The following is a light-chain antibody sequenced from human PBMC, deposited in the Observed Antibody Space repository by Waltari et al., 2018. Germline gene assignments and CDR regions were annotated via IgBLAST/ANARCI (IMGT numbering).Light chain of an antibody. CDR2: DTS. CDR3: QQRSHWRT. CDR1: QCVSSY. Sequence: IMLTQSPATLSLSPGERATLSCRTSQCVSSYLAWFQQKPGQAPRLLIYDTSSRATGLPARFSGSGSGTDFTITISSLEPEDSAVYYCQQRSHWRTFGQGTKVEIK. V-gene: IGKV3-11*01. J-gene: IGKJ1*01.